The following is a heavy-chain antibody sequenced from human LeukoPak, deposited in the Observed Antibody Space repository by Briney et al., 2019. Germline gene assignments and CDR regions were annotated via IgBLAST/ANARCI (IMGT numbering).Heavy chain of an antibody. CDR1: GFTFSDYY. Sequence: GGSLRLSCAASGFTFSDYYMSWIRQAPGKGLEWVSYISSSGSTIYCADSVKGRFTISRDNAKNSLYLQMNSLRAEDTAVYYCARYYSSGGGTRDAFDIWGQGTMVTVSS. CDR3: ARYYSSGGGTRDAFDI. J-gene: IGHJ3*02. V-gene: IGHV3-11*04. D-gene: IGHD6-19*01. CDR2: ISSSGSTI.